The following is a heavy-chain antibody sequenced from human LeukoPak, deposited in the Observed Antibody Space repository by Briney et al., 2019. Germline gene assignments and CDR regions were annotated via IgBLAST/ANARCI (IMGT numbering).Heavy chain of an antibody. CDR3: ARDIHSVAFDI. Sequence: GGSLRLSCTASGFTFGDYVMSWVRQAPGRGLEWVSYITSYSSTIYYADSVKGRFTISRDNAENSLYLQMNSLRAEDTAVYYCARDIHSVAFDIWGQGTMVTVSS. V-gene: IGHV3-48*01. CDR2: ITSYSSTI. J-gene: IGHJ3*02. CDR1: GFTFGDYV.